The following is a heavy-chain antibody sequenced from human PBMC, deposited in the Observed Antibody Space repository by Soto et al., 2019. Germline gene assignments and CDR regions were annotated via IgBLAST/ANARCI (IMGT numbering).Heavy chain of an antibody. D-gene: IGHD5-12*01. V-gene: IGHV3-48*03. CDR1: GFSLSSYQ. Sequence: GGSLRLSCAASGFSLSSYQMNWVRQAPGKGLEWILYISSSDSTIFYADSVKGRFTVSRDNANNSLYLQMNSLRADDTAVYYCERFGYDSDYYYGRDVWGRGTTVTVSS. CDR2: ISSSDSTI. J-gene: IGHJ6*02. CDR3: ERFGYDSDYYYGRDV.